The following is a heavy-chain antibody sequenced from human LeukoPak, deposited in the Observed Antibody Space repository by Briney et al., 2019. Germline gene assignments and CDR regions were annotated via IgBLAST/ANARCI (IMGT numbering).Heavy chain of an antibody. J-gene: IGHJ6*03. CDR3: ARDYWGGYNWYMDV. CDR1: GYTFTSYD. V-gene: IGHV1-8*01. Sequence: ASVKVSCKASGYTFTSYDINWVRQATGQGLEWMGWMNPNSGNTGYAQKFQGRVTMTRNTSISTAYMELSSLRSEDTAVYYCARDYWGGYNWYMDVWGKGTTVTVSS. CDR2: MNPNSGNT. D-gene: IGHD7-27*01.